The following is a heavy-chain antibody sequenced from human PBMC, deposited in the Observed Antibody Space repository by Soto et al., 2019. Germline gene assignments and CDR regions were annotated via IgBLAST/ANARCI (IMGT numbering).Heavy chain of an antibody. D-gene: IGHD3-22*01. CDR1: GVSISSGNW. V-gene: IGHV4-4*02. J-gene: IGHJ4*02. CDR3: ARLIYDSRLNYLYFDA. CDR2: VYRDGSA. Sequence: VQLQESGPGLARPSGTLSLTCDVSGVSISSGNWWSWVRQPPGQELEWIGEVYRDGSANYHPSLERRVTISVDTSKNQFSLRLSSVTAADTAIYYCARLIYDSRLNYLYFDAWGQGMLVTVSS.